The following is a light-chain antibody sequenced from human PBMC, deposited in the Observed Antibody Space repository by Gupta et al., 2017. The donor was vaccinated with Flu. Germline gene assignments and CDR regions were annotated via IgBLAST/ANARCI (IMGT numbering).Light chain of an antibody. CDR2: EVN. Sequence: ALTQPPSASGSPGQSVTISCTGTSSDVGGYNYVSWSQQHPGQAPNLMIYEVNKRPSGVPDRFSVSKSVNTASVTVAGLQAEDEADYYCSSQADNNYFGVFGGGTKLTVL. V-gene: IGLV2-8*01. CDR3: SSQADNNYFGV. CDR1: SSDVGGYNY. J-gene: IGLJ3*02.